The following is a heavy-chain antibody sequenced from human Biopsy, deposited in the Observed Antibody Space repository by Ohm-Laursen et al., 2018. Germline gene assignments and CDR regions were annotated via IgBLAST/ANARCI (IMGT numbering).Heavy chain of an antibody. CDR2: IHYTGHI. V-gene: IGHV4-59*08. J-gene: IGHJ2*01. Sequence: SDTLSLTCTVSGDTISTYYWNWIRQTPGKGLEWIGYIHYTGHIRINPSLNSRATVSVDTSKDQFSLKLSSLTAADTAIYYCARNRVDVAKVTTIGWNFDLWGRGTLVTVS. D-gene: IGHD4-17*01. CDR3: ARNRVDVAKVTTIGWNFDL. CDR1: GDTISTYY.